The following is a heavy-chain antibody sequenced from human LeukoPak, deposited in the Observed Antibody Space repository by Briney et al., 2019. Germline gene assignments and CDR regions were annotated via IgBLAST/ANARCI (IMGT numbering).Heavy chain of an antibody. CDR3: ARGLEDIVATTYFDY. D-gene: IGHD5-12*01. J-gene: IGHJ4*02. CDR2: ISYDGSNK. Sequence: PGGSLRLSCAASGFTFSNFWMNWVRQAPGKGLEWVAVISYDGSNKYYADSVKGRFTISRDNSKNTLYLQMNSLRAEDTAVYYCARGLEDIVATTYFDYWGQGTLVTVSS. CDR1: GFTFSNFW. V-gene: IGHV3-30-3*01.